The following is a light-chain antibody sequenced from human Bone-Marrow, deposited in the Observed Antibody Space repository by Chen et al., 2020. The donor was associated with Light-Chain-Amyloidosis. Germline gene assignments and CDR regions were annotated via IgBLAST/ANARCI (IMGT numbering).Light chain of an antibody. Sequence: EIVLTQSPGTLALSPGEGANLPCRASQTISSNYLTWYQQRSGQAPRLLIYGSSSRDTGIPVRFTSSGSGTDCTLSIHGVTPEDFAMYYCQQYGTSPLAFGGGTKVGIK. CDR2: GSS. CDR3: QQYGTSPLA. J-gene: IGKJ4*01. CDR1: QTISSNY. V-gene: IGKV3-20*01.